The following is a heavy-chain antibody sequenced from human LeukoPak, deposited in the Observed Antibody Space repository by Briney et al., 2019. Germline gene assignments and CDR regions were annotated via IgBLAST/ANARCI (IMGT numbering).Heavy chain of an antibody. D-gene: IGHD6-13*01. CDR3: ARGGIAAAYDY. V-gene: IGHV3-30*04. J-gene: IGHJ4*02. CDR1: GFTFTNYA. Sequence: GRSLRLSCAASGFTFTNYAMHWVRQAPGKGLEWVAVISYDETNKYYEDSVKGRFTISRDNAKNSLYLQMNSLRAEDTAVYYCARGGIAAAYDYWGQGTLVTVSS. CDR2: ISYDETNK.